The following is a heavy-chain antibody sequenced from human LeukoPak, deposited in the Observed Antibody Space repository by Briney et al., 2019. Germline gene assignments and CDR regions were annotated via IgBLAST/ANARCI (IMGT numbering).Heavy chain of an antibody. CDR2: IGPHSSAT. D-gene: IGHD3-10*01. Sequence: ASMKVSCKSSGFTFTDYYIHWVRQAPGQGLEWMGYIGPHSSATISPQEFQGRVTMTRDTSISTAYMELSRLRSDDTAVYYCAREPPHYYGSGSFYFYWFDPWGQGTLVTVSS. J-gene: IGHJ5*02. V-gene: IGHV1-2*02. CDR3: AREPPHYYGSGSFYFYWFDP. CDR1: GFTFTDYY.